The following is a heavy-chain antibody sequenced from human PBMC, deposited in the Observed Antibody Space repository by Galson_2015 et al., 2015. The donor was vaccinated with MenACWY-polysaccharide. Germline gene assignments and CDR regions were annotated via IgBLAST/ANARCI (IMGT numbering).Heavy chain of an antibody. J-gene: IGHJ3*02. V-gene: IGHV1-2*02. CDR3: ARVGNEAAAYAFNI. CDR1: GYTFTDYY. CDR2: INPNSDGT. Sequence: SVKVSCKASGYTFTDYYIHWVRQAPGQGLEWMGWINPNSDGTNYVQKFQGRVTMARDTSISTAYMELSRLSSDDTAVYYCARVGNEAAAYAFNIWGQGTMVTVSS. D-gene: IGHD6-13*01.